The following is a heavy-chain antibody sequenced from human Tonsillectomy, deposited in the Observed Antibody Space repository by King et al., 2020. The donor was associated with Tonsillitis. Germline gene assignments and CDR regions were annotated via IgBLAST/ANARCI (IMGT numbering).Heavy chain of an antibody. Sequence: QLVQSGAEVKEPGGSLRISCKGSGYTFTTFWINWVRQMPGKGLEWMGRIDPSDSSSKYSPSFQVHVTISADKSITTSFLQWSSLRASDTAMYYCATYYNTLTPYLYRDAFDLWGQGTMVTVSS. CDR3: ATYYNTLTPYLYRDAFDL. D-gene: IGHD3-9*01. V-gene: IGHV5-10-1*03. CDR2: IDPSDSSS. J-gene: IGHJ3*01. CDR1: GYTFTTFW.